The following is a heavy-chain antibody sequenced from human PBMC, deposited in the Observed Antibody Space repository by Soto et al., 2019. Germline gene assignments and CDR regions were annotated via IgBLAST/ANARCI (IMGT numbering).Heavy chain of an antibody. CDR2: ITPYSGNT. V-gene: IGHV1-18*04. Sequence: GASVRVSCKTSGYIFTNHGISWVRQAPGQGLEWMGWITPYSGNTKYAQKFQDRLTMTTDTSTSTANMELRSLRSDDTAVYYCARSGGWSPCDYYGMDVWGQGTPGT. CDR3: ARSGGWSPCDYYGMDV. J-gene: IGHJ6*02. D-gene: IGHD6-19*01. CDR1: GYIFTNHG.